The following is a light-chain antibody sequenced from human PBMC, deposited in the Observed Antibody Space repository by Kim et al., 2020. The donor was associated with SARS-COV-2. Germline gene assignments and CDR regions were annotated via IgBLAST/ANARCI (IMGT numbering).Light chain of an antibody. CDR2: AAT. J-gene: IGKJ4*01. CDR3: LQYNNYPLT. CDR1: QGIRNA. V-gene: IGKV1-17*01. Sequence: ASVGDRVTIAGRASQGIRNALGWYQQKPGKAPNRLIYAATSLQSGVPLRFSGSGSGTEFTLTISSLQPEDFATYYCLQYNNYPLTFGGGTKVDIK.